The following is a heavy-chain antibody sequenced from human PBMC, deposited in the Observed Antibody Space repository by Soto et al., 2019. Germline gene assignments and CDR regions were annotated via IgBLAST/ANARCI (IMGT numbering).Heavy chain of an antibody. CDR3: ARGGAYIYGPQYD. Sequence: EVQLVESGGGLVQPGGSLRLSCATSGFSFSGYWIHWVRQAPGKGLVWVSHINGDGSSTNYADSVKGRFTFSRDYAKNTLYLQMNSLRVEYTAVYYCARGGAYIYGPQYDWGQGTRVTVSS. J-gene: IGHJ4*02. CDR2: INGDGSST. V-gene: IGHV3-74*01. D-gene: IGHD5-18*01. CDR1: GFSFSGYW.